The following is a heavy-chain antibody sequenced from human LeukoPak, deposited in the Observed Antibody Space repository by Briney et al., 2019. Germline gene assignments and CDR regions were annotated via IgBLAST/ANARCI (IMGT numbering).Heavy chain of an antibody. CDR1: GFTFTGYY. CDR3: ARTTSERIAAAPLDY. D-gene: IGHD6-13*01. V-gene: IGHV1-2*02. CDR2: VYPYSGGT. Sequence: ASVKVSCKASGFTFTGYYMHWVRQAPGQGIEWMGWVYPYSGGTDYAQKFQDRVTMTGDTSISTAYMELSRLRSDDTAVYYCARTTSERIAAAPLDYWGQGTLVTVSS. J-gene: IGHJ4*02.